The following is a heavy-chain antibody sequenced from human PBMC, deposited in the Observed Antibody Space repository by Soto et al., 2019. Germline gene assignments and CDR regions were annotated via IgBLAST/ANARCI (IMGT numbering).Heavy chain of an antibody. CDR1: GFTFSSYW. V-gene: IGHV3-7*05. Sequence: GGSLRLSCAASGFTFSSYWMSWVRQAPGKGLEWVANIKQDGSEKYYVDSVKGRFTISRDNAKNSLYLQMNSLRAEDTAVYYCARVSLAKPSSSLGAWFDPWGQGTLVTVSS. CDR2: IKQDGSEK. CDR3: ARVSLAKPSSSLGAWFDP. D-gene: IGHD6-6*01. J-gene: IGHJ5*02.